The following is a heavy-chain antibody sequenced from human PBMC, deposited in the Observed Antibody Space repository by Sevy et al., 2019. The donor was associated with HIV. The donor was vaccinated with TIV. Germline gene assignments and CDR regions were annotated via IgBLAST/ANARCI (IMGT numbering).Heavy chain of an antibody. D-gene: IGHD3-16*01. Sequence: YLRLSCTASGFTFGDYAMSCFRQAPGKGLEWVGLFRSNGYGGTTEYAASVKGRFIMSRDDSKSIAYLQMNSLKTEDTAVYYCTMCPRGGWAFDLWGQGTTVTVSS. CDR2: FRSNGYGGTT. V-gene: IGHV3-49*03. CDR1: GFTFGDYA. J-gene: IGHJ3*01. CDR3: TMCPRGGWAFDL.